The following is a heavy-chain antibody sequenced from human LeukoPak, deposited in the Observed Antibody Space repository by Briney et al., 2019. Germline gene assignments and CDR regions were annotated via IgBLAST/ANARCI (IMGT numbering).Heavy chain of an antibody. CDR1: GFTFSSYS. CDR2: ISSGSSYI. V-gene: IGHV3-21*05. Sequence: GGSLRLSCAASGFTFSSYSMKWVRQAPGKGLEWVSYISSGSSYIYYADSVKGRFTISRDNAKNSLYLQMNSLRAEDTALYHCARAQGAYGSGSVDYWGQGTLVTVSS. D-gene: IGHD3-10*01. J-gene: IGHJ4*02. CDR3: ARAQGAYGSGSVDY.